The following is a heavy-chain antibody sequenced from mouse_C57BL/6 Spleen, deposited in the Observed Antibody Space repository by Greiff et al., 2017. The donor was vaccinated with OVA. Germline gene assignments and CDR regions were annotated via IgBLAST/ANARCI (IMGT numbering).Heavy chain of an antibody. CDR2: ISYDGSN. Sequence: EVHLVESGPGLVKPSQSLSLTCSVTGYSITSGYYWNWIRQFPGNKLEWMGYISYDGSNNYNPSLKNRISITRDTSKNQFFLKLNSVTTEDTATYYCARRGSTVVAYYFDYWGQGTTLTVSS. CDR3: ARRGSTVVAYYFDY. D-gene: IGHD1-1*01. CDR1: GYSITSGYY. J-gene: IGHJ2*01. V-gene: IGHV3-6*01.